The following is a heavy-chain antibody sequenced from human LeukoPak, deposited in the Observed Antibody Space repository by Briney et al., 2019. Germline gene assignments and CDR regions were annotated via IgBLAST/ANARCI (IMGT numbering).Heavy chain of an antibody. CDR2: ISSSSSTI. CDR3: AELGITMIGGV. D-gene: IGHD3-10*02. Sequence: GGSLRLSCAASGFTFSSYEMNWVRQAPGKGLEGVSYISSSSSTIYYADSVKGRFTISRDNAKNSLYLQMNSLRAEDTAVYYCAELGITMIGGVWGKETTVTISS. V-gene: IGHV3-48*03. CDR1: GFTFSSYE. J-gene: IGHJ6*04.